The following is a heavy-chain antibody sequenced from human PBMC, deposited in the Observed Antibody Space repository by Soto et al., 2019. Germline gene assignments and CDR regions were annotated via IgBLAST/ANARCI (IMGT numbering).Heavy chain of an antibody. CDR1: GASINSNVHY. D-gene: IGHD6-25*01. CDR2: VFYTGSP. J-gene: IGHJ4*02. CDR3: SRHPFRGYAFDS. V-gene: IGHV4-39*01. Sequence: SETLSLTCTVSGASINSNVHYWGWVRQSPGKGLEWIASVFYTGSPYHNPSLESRVSISVDTSDNQFSLKVTSVTAADTGIYFFSRHPFRGYAFDSCGQGTMVTVSS.